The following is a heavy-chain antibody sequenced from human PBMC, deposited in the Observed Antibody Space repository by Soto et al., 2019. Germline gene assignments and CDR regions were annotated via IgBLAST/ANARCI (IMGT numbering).Heavy chain of an antibody. Sequence: SETLSLTCGVSGGTVASSHWWSWVRQSPGRGLEWIGNVYHTGDTNFNPSLQSRVTFSVDKSNNQFSLRLTSVTAADTAVYFCAREIMAAGGKNYFDPWGPGALVTVSS. J-gene: IGHJ5*02. V-gene: IGHV4-4*02. D-gene: IGHD1-7*01. CDR2: VYHTGDT. CDR1: GGTVASSHW. CDR3: AREIMAAGGKNYFDP.